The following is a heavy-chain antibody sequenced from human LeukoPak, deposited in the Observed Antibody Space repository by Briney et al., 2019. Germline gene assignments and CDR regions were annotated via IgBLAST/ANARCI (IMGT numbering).Heavy chain of an antibody. CDR1: GYTFTSYG. CDR3: ARDRRSRGFLFDS. CDR2: ISAYNGNT. Sequence: ASVKVSCKASGYTFTSYGISWVRQASGQGLEWMGWISAYNGNTNYAQKLQGRVTMTTDTSTSTAYMELRRLRSDDTAVYCCARDRRSRGFLFDSWGQGTLVTASS. V-gene: IGHV1-18*01. J-gene: IGHJ4*02. D-gene: IGHD3-10*01.